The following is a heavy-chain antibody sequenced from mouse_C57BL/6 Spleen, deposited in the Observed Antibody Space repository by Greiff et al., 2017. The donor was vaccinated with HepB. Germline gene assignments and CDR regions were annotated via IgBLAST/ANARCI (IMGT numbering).Heavy chain of an antibody. CDR3: TTVITTVVAPPFDY. V-gene: IGHV14-1*01. Sequence: VHVKQSGAELVRPGASVKLSCTASGFNIKDYYMHWVKQRPEQGLEWIGRIDPEDGDTEYAPKFQGKATMTADTSSNTAYLQLSSLTSEDTAVYYCTTVITTVVAPPFDYWGQGTTLTVSS. CDR2: IDPEDGDT. J-gene: IGHJ2*01. CDR1: GFNIKDYY. D-gene: IGHD1-1*01.